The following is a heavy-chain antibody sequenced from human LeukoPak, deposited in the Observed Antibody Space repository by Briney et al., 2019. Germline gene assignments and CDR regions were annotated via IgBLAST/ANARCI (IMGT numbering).Heavy chain of an antibody. D-gene: IGHD3-22*01. CDR2: AHGYGGNQ. Sequence: GGSLRLSCAASGFTFSSYGMHWVRQAPGKGLEWVAAAHGYGGNQYYADSVKGRFTISRDNSKNTLYVQMNSLRAEDTAVYFCATGSGYFYGHWGQGIMVTVSS. CDR1: GFTFSSYG. V-gene: IGHV3-30*02. CDR3: ATGSGYFYGH. J-gene: IGHJ4*02.